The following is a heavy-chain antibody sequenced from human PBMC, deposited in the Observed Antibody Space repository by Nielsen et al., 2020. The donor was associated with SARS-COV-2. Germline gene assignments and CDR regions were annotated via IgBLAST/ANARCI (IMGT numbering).Heavy chain of an antibody. V-gene: IGHV3-48*02. J-gene: IGHJ4*02. CDR3: ASDLSYASSWLHYFDF. CDR1: GFTFNTYA. CDR2: ISASSANI. D-gene: IGHD5-12*01. Sequence: GESLKISCAASGFTFNTYAMNWVRQAPGKGLEWVAYISASSANIHYAASVNGRFTVSRDNTKNSLYLQMNNLRDEDTAVYYCASDLSYASSWLHYFDFWGQGTLVTVSS.